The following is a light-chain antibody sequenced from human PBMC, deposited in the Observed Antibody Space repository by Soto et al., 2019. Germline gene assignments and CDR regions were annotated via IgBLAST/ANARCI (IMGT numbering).Light chain of an antibody. CDR2: SNN. Sequence: QSVLTQPPSASGTPGQRVTISCSGSSSNIGRNPVNWYLQLPGTAPKLLINSNNQRPSGVPDRVSASKSGTSASLTISGLQSEDEADYYCATWDDSLYGMVFGGGTQLTVL. J-gene: IGLJ7*01. CDR3: ATWDDSLYGMV. V-gene: IGLV1-44*01. CDR1: SSNIGRNP.